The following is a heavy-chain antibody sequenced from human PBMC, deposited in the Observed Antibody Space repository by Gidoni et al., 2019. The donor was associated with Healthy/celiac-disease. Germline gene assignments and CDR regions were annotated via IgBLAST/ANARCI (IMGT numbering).Heavy chain of an antibody. CDR1: GGSISSYY. V-gene: IGHV4-59*01. CDR2: IYYSGST. J-gene: IGHJ4*02. CDR3: ARVGAEGFDY. Sequence: QVQLQESGPGLVKPSATLSLTCTVSGGSISSYYWSWIRQPPGKGLEWIGYIYYSGSTNYNPSLKSRVTISVDTSKNQFSLKLSSVTAADTAVYYCARVGAEGFDYWGQGTLVTVSS. D-gene: IGHD1-26*01.